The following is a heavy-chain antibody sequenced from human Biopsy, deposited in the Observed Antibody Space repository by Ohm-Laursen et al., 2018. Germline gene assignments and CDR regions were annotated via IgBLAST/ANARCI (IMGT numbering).Heavy chain of an antibody. J-gene: IGHJ4*02. Sequence: GTLSLTCTVSGASMSGSYWTWIRQAAGEGLEWIGRVYTSGSTNYNPSLESRVTMSIGTSKNQFSLKLTSVTATDTAVYYCAKGGGVGGALDYWGQGTLVTVSS. CDR2: VYTSGST. CDR3: AKGGGVGGALDY. D-gene: IGHD4-23*01. V-gene: IGHV4-4*07. CDR1: GASMSGSY.